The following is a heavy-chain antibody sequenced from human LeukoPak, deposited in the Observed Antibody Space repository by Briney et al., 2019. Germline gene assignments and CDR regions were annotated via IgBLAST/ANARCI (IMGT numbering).Heavy chain of an antibody. CDR1: GFTFSSYA. CDR2: ISGSGGST. J-gene: IGHJ4*02. CDR3: AKELVRHYYGSGSYFDY. Sequence: GGSMRLAWAASGFTFSSYAMRWDSQAPGEGREWDSAISGSGGSTYYAHSVKGRFTISRDNSKNTLYLQMNSLRAEDTAVYYCAKELVRHYYGSGSYFDYWGQGTLVTVSS. D-gene: IGHD3-10*01. V-gene: IGHV3-23*01.